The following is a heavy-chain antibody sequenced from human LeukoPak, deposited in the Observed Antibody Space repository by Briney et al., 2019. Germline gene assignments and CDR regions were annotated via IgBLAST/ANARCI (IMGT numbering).Heavy chain of an antibody. CDR3: ARVGADYDILTGPLDY. CDR1: GFTFSSYA. V-gene: IGHV3-64*01. D-gene: IGHD3-9*01. J-gene: IGHJ4*02. Sequence: GGSLRLSCAASGFTFSSYAMHWVRQAPGKGLEDVSAISSNGGSTYYANSVKGRFTISRDNSKNTLYLQMGSLRAEDMAVYYCARVGADYDILTGPLDYWGQGTLVTVSS. CDR2: ISSNGGST.